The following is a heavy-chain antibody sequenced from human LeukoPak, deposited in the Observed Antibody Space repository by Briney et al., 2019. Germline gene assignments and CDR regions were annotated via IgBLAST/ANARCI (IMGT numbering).Heavy chain of an antibody. J-gene: IGHJ5*02. Sequence: PGGSLRLSSAVSGFTSGSYVISWVPPAPGKGVEWVSAFRGDSGRTYYADSVEGRFTISRDNSKNTVFLQMNSLRAEDTALYYCAEDRRHHWGQGTLVTVSS. CDR3: AEDRRHH. CDR2: FRGDSGRT. V-gene: IGHV3-23*01. CDR1: GFTSGSYV.